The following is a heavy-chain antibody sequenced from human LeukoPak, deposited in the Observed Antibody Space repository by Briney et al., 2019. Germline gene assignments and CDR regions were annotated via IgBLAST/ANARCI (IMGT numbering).Heavy chain of an antibody. Sequence: GGSLRLSCAASGSTFSSNEMNWVRQGPGKGLERVSYISSSGSYIYYVDSVKGRFTISRDNAKNSLYLQMNSLRADDTAVYYCARGRDGYNFDYWGQGTLVTVSS. CDR3: ARGRDGYNFDY. V-gene: IGHV3-48*03. CDR1: GSTFSSNE. CDR2: ISSSGSYI. J-gene: IGHJ4*02. D-gene: IGHD5-24*01.